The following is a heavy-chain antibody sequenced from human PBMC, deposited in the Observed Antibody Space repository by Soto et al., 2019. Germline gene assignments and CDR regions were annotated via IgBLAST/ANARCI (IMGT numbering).Heavy chain of an antibody. Sequence: EVQLVESGGGLVQPGGSLRLSCAASGFTFSSYSMNWVRQAPGKGLEWVSYISSSSSTIYYADSVKGRFTISRDNAKNALYLQMNSLRAEDTAVYYCARPHGGLRYFDWAHWGQGPLVTVSS. V-gene: IGHV3-48*01. CDR1: GFTFSSYS. D-gene: IGHD3-9*01. CDR3: ARPHGGLRYFDWAH. J-gene: IGHJ4*02. CDR2: ISSSSSTI.